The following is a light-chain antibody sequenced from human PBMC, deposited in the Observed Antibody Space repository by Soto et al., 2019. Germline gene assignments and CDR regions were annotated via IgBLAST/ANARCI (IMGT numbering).Light chain of an antibody. J-gene: IGKJ4*01. CDR3: QQRSNWPPVT. CDR2: GAS. Sequence: EILMTQSPSTLSVSPGERATLSCRASQRVSRKLAWYQQKPGQAPRLLIYGASTRATGIPARFSGSGSGTDFTLAISSLEHEDFAVYYCQQRSNWPPVTFGGGTKVDIK. V-gene: IGKV3-15*01. CDR1: QRVSRK.